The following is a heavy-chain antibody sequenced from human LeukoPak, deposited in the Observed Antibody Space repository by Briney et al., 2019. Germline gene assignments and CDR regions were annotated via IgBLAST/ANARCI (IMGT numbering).Heavy chain of an antibody. CDR1: GFTFSSYW. J-gene: IGHJ4*02. D-gene: IGHD3-3*01. Sequence: GGSLRLSCAASGFTFSSYWMSWVRPAPGKGLEWVANIKQDGSEKYYVDSVKGRFTISRDNAKNSLYLQMNSLRAEDTAVYYCARPEYDFWSGYWYYFDYWGQGTLVTVSS. CDR2: IKQDGSEK. CDR3: ARPEYDFWSGYWYYFDY. V-gene: IGHV3-7*01.